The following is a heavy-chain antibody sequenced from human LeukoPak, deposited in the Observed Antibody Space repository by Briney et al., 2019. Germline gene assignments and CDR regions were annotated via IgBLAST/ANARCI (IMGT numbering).Heavy chain of an antibody. Sequence: ASVKVSCKASGYTFIGYYMHWVRQAPGQGLEWMGWINPNSGSTNYAQKFQGRVTMTRDTSISTAYMELGRLRSDDTAVYYCAREVVIANWFDPWGQGTLVTVSS. V-gene: IGHV1-2*02. CDR3: AREVVIANWFDP. CDR1: GYTFIGYY. J-gene: IGHJ5*02. D-gene: IGHD2-21*01. CDR2: INPNSGST.